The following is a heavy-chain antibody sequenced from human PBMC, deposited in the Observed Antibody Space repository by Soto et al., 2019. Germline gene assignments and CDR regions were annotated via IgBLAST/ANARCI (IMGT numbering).Heavy chain of an antibody. CDR1: GFTFKSYG. Sequence: QVQLVESGGGVVQPGRSLRLSCAASGFTFKSYGMHWVRQAPGQGLEWVAVRWYDETKNYYADSVRGRFIISIDDPQNPLYLQMNSLTAAYTGAYYSARPPATAMVTWFDPRGHGPLVIVSP. D-gene: IGHD5-18*01. J-gene: IGHJ5*02. CDR2: RWYDETKN. CDR3: ARPPATAMVTWFDP. V-gene: IGHV3-33*01.